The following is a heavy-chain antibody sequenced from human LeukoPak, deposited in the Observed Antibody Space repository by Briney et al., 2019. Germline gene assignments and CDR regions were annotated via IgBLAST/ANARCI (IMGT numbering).Heavy chain of an antibody. Sequence: EASVKVSCKASGGTFSSYAISWVRQAPGQGLEWMGGIIPIFGTANYAQKFQGRVTITADESTSTAYMELSSLRSEDTAVYYCASNNWGSDGMDVWGQGTTVTVSS. J-gene: IGHJ6*02. CDR3: ASNNWGSDGMDV. CDR2: IIPIFGTA. V-gene: IGHV1-69*13. D-gene: IGHD7-27*01. CDR1: GGTFSSYA.